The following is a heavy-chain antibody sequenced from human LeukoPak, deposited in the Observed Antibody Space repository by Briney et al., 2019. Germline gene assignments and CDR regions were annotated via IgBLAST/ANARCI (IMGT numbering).Heavy chain of an antibody. J-gene: IGHJ4*02. D-gene: IGHD3-9*01. V-gene: IGHV1-18*01. CDR1: GYTFTSYG. CDR2: ISAYNGNT. CDR3: ARDYDILTGEGSDY. Sequence: ASVNVSCKASGYTFTSYGISWVRQAPGQGLEWMGWISAYNGNTNYAQKLQGRVTMTTDTSTSTAYMELRSLRSDDTAVYYCARDYDILTGEGSDYWGQGTLVTVSS.